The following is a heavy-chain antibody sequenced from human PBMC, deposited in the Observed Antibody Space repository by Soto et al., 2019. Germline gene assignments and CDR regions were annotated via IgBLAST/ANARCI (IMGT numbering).Heavy chain of an antibody. CDR2: IYYGGST. V-gene: IGHV4-31*03. Sequence: SETLSLTCTVSGASISSNTYYWAWIRRHPGKGLEWIGYIYYGGSTYYNPSLKSRVTISVDTSKNQFSLKLSSVTAADTAVYYCARGSRTAMVFYFFDYWGQGTLVTVSS. CDR3: ARGSRTAMVFYFFDY. D-gene: IGHD5-18*01. CDR1: GASISSNTYY. J-gene: IGHJ4*02.